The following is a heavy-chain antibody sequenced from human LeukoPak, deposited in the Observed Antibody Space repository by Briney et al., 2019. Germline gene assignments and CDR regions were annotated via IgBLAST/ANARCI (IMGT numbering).Heavy chain of an antibody. V-gene: IGHV3-30*03. Sequence: PGGSLRLSCAASGFTFSSYGMHWVRQAPGKGLEWVAVISYDGSNKYYADPVKGRFTISRDNSKNTLYLQMNSLRAEDTAVYYCARRLGGSSQRDYWGQGTLVTVSS. D-gene: IGHD1-26*01. CDR2: ISYDGSNK. CDR1: GFTFSSYG. J-gene: IGHJ4*02. CDR3: ARRLGGSSQRDY.